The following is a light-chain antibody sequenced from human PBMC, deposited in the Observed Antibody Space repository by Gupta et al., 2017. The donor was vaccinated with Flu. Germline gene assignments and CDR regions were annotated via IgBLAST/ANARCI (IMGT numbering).Light chain of an antibody. Sequence: DIQLTQSPSTLSASVGDRVTITCRASQSISSWLAWYQQKPGKAPKLLIYKASSLESGVPSRFSGSGSGTEFTLTISSMQPDDFATYYCQQDYTYSQPFGQGTKVEIK. V-gene: IGKV1-5*03. CDR1: QSISSW. CDR3: QQDYTYSQP. J-gene: IGKJ1*01. CDR2: KAS.